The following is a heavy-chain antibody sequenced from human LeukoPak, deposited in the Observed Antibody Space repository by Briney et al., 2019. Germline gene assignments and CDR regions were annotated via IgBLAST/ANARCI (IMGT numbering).Heavy chain of an antibody. CDR3: ARDSGSGWYNWFDP. Sequence: PGGSLRLSCAASGFTFSSYGMHWVRQAPGKGLEWVAVISYDGSNKYYADSVKGRFTISRDNSKNTLYLQMNSLRAEDTAVYYCARDSGSGWYNWFDPWGQGTLVTVSS. J-gene: IGHJ5*02. CDR1: GFTFSSYG. D-gene: IGHD6-19*01. V-gene: IGHV3-30*03. CDR2: ISYDGSNK.